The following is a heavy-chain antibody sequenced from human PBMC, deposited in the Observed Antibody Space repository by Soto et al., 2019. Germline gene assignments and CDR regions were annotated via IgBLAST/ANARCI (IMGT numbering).Heavy chain of an antibody. J-gene: IGHJ4*02. D-gene: IGHD5-18*01. CDR3: ARGKGKYSYGIDY. Sequence: QVQLVESGGGVVQPGRSLRLSCAASGFTFSSYGMHWVRQAPGKGLEWVAVIWYDGSNKYYADSVKGRFTISRDNFKNPLYLQMNSLRGEDTAVYYCARGKGKYSYGIDYWGPGTLVTVSS. V-gene: IGHV3-33*01. CDR2: IWYDGSNK. CDR1: GFTFSSYG.